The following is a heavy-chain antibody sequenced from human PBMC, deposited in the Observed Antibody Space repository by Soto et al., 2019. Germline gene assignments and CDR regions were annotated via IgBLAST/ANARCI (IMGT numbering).Heavy chain of an antibody. J-gene: IGHJ4*02. CDR3: ATGRRGYSSATRFYFAY. CDR1: GGIFSSKA. Sequence: QVQLVQPGAEVKKPGSSVKVYCQASGGIFSSKAISWVRQAPGQGLEWMGGILPSFDTTHYSQKFQGRVTITADESTSTAYMELRSLTSEDTALYYCATGRRGYSSATRFYFAYWGQGTLVTVSS. CDR2: ILPSFDTT. V-gene: IGHV1-69*01. D-gene: IGHD5-18*01.